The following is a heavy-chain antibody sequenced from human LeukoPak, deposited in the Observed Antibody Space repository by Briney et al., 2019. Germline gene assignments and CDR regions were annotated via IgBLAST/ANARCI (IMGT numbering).Heavy chain of an antibody. J-gene: IGHJ4*02. V-gene: IGHV3-48*01. CDR3: AKDLGGVYY. Sequence: GGSLRLSCAASGFTFSSYSMNWVRQAPGKGLEWVSYISSSSNTIYYADSVKGRFTISRDNAKNSLYLQMNSLRAEDTAVYYCAKDLGGVYYWGQGTLVTVSS. D-gene: IGHD3-16*01. CDR2: ISSSSNTI. CDR1: GFTFSSYS.